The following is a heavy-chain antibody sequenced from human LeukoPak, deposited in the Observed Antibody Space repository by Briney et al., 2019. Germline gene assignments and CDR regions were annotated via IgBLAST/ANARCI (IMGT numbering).Heavy chain of an antibody. V-gene: IGHV3-7*04. Sequence: PGRSLRLSCAASGFAFSTSWMTWVRQAPGEGLEWVANIKQDGSERSYVDSVKGRFTISRDNAKNSLYLQMDSLRAEDTAIYYCARHVRDSTYSQFDYWGQGTLVTVSS. CDR3: ARHVRDSTYSQFDY. D-gene: IGHD2-21*01. J-gene: IGHJ4*02. CDR1: GFAFSTSW. CDR2: IKQDGSER.